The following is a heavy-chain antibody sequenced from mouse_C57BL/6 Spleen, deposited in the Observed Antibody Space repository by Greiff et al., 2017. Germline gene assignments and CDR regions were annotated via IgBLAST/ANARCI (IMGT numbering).Heavy chain of an antibody. CDR3: ARAAATVVARYYFDY. V-gene: IGHV1-52*01. J-gene: IGHJ2*01. Sequence: QVQLQQSGAELVRPGSSVKLSCKASGYTFTSYWMHWVKQRPIQGLEWIGNIDPSDSETHYNQKFKDKATLTVDKSSSTAYMQLSSLTSEDSAVYYCARAAATVVARYYFDYWGQGTTLTVSS. D-gene: IGHD1-1*01. CDR2: IDPSDSET. CDR1: GYTFTSYW.